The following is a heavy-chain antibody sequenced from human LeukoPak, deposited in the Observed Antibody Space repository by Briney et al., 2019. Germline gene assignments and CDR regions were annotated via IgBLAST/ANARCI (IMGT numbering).Heavy chain of an antibody. CDR3: AKASTNWGKFYLDY. Sequence: GGSLRLSCAASGFTFSNCAMSWVRQAPGKGLEWVSAISGNGGDTYYADSVKGRFTISRDNSKNTLYLQMNSLRAEDTAVYYCAKASTNWGKFYLDYWGQGTLVTVSS. CDR2: ISGNGGDT. CDR1: GFTFSNCA. D-gene: IGHD7-27*01. J-gene: IGHJ4*02. V-gene: IGHV3-23*01.